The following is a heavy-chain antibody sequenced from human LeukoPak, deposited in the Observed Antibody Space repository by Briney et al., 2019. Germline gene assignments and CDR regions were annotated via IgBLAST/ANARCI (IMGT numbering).Heavy chain of an antibody. CDR3: ARGPIVVVPAAANYYYYMDV. CDR1: GYRFTSYG. D-gene: IGHD2-2*01. J-gene: IGHJ6*03. CDR2: IIPIFGTA. Sequence: GASVTVSCKASGYRFTSYGISWVRQAPGQGLEWMGGIIPIFGTANYAQKFQGRVTITTDESTSTAYMELSSLRSEDTAVYYCARGPIVVVPAAANYYYYMDVWGKGTTVTVSS. V-gene: IGHV1-69*05.